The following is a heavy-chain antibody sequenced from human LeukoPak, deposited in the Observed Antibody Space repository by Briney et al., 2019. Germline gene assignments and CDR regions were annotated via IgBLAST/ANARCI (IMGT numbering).Heavy chain of an antibody. Sequence: EASVKVSCKASGYTFTSYGISWVRQAPGQGLEWMGWISAYNGNTSYAQKLQGRVTMTRDTSTSTVYMGLSSLRSEDSAVYYCARGRVPREEFDYWGQGTLVTVSS. V-gene: IGHV1-18*01. J-gene: IGHJ4*02. CDR3: ARGRVPREEFDY. D-gene: IGHD1-26*01. CDR2: ISAYNGNT. CDR1: GYTFTSYG.